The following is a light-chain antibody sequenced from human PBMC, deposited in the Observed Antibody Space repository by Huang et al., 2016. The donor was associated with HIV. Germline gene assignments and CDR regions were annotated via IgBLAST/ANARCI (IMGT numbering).Light chain of an antibody. CDR3: QQSSSWPPLT. Sequence: EIVLTQSPATLSLSPGERATLSRRASQSVSSYFAWYQQKPGQAPRLLLYTATNRANGSPARFSGSGSGTDFTLTISSLEPEDFAIYYCQQSSSWPPLTFGGGTKVEIK. CDR1: QSVSSY. V-gene: IGKV3-11*01. CDR2: TAT. J-gene: IGKJ4*01.